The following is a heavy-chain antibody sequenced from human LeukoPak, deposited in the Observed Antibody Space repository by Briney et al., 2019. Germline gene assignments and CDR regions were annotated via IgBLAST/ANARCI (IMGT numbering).Heavy chain of an antibody. CDR1: GFIFSGYW. CDR2: IKQDGSEK. J-gene: IGHJ4*02. D-gene: IGHD3-22*01. Sequence: GGSLRLSCAASGFIFSGYWMTWVRQAPGKGLEWVANIKQDGSEKYYVDSVKGRFTISRDNAKNSLYLQMNSLRAADTAVYYCAKDPTHYRVWDDYDSTVLSYWGQGTLVTVSS. CDR3: AKDPTHYRVWDDYDSTVLSY. V-gene: IGHV3-7*03.